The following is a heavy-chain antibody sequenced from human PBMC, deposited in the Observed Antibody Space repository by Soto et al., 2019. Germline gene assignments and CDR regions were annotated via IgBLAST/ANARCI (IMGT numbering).Heavy chain of an antibody. J-gene: IGHJ5*02. D-gene: IGHD2-15*01. V-gene: IGHV1-18*01. CDR2: ISAYNGNT. CDR3: ARVWVVAATYWFDP. CDR1: GYTFTSYG. Sequence: GASVRVSCKASGYTFTSYGISWVRQAPGQGLEWMGWISAYNGNTNYAQKLQGRVTMTTDTSTSTAYMELRSLRSDDTAVYYCARVWVVAATYWFDPWGQGTLVTVSS.